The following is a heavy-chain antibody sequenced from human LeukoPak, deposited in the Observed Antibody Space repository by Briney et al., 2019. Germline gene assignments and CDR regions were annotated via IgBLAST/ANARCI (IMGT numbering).Heavy chain of an antibody. V-gene: IGHV3-33*01. CDR2: IWNDGSNK. CDR3: ARDYCSSTSCLLDY. J-gene: IGHJ4*02. CDR1: GFTFSSYG. D-gene: IGHD2-2*01. Sequence: GGSLRLSCAASGFTFSSYGMHWVRQAPGQGLEWVAVIWNDGSNKYYVDSVKGRFTISRDNSKNMLYLQMNSLRTEDTAVYDGARDYCSSTSCLLDYWGQGTLVTVSS.